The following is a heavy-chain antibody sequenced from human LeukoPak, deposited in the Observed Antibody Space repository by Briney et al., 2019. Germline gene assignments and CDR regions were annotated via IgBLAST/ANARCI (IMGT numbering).Heavy chain of an antibody. D-gene: IGHD5-24*01. CDR2: ISYDGSNK. CDR3: ARDRPLQGLDY. Sequence: GGSLRLSCAASGFTFSSYAMHWVRQAPGKGLEWVAVISYDGSNKYYADSVKGRFTISRDNSKNTLYLQMNSLRAEDTAVYYCARDRPLQGLDYWGQGTLVTVSS. J-gene: IGHJ4*02. CDR1: GFTFSSYA. V-gene: IGHV3-30-3*01.